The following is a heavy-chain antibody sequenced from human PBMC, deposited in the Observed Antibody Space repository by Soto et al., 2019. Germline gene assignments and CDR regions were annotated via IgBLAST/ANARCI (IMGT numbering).Heavy chain of an antibody. CDR1: GFFFGNFG. J-gene: IGHJ4*02. Sequence: QVHLVESGGGVVQPGGSLRLSCAASGFFFGNFGMHWVRRAPGKGLECVAAIQSDGSKKYYADSVKGRFTISRDKSKNTLDLQMDSLRAEDTGVYFCARDDCSSPSCYVYWGQGTPVTVSS. CDR3: ARDDCSSPSCYVY. D-gene: IGHD2-2*01. V-gene: IGHV3-33*01. CDR2: IQSDGSKK.